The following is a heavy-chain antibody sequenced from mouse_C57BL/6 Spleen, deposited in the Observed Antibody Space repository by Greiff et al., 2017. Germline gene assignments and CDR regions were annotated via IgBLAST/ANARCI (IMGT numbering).Heavy chain of an antibody. J-gene: IGHJ2*01. V-gene: IGHV1-50*01. CDR2: IDPSDSYT. CDR1: GYTFTSYW. CDR3: ARGLGRDYFDY. Sequence: QVQLQQPGAELVKPGASVKLSCKASGYTFTSYWMQWVKQRPGQGLEWIGAIDPSDSYTNYNQKFKGKATLTVDTSSSTADMQLSSLTSEDAAVDYCARGLGRDYFDYWGKGTTLTVSS. D-gene: IGHD4-1*01.